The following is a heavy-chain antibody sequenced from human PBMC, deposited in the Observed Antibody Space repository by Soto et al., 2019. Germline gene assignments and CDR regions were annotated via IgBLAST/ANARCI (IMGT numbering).Heavy chain of an antibody. D-gene: IGHD3-22*01. CDR3: ARHLTTGYSYYYYYMDV. CDR1: GFTFSSYW. J-gene: IGHJ6*03. CDR2: IKQDGSEK. V-gene: IGHV3-7*01. Sequence: EVQLVESGGGLVQPGGSLRLSCAASGFTFSSYWMSWVRQAPGKGLEWVANIKQDGSEKYYVDSVKGRFTISRDNAKNSLYLQMNSLRAEDTAVYYCARHLTTGYSYYYYYMDVWGKGTTVTVSS.